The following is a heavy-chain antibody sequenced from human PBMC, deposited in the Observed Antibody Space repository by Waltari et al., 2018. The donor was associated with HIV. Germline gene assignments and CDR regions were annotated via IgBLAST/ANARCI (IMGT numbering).Heavy chain of an antibody. Sequence: EVQLVESGGGPVKPGGSLRLSCRASGFTFNSYSLNWVRQAPGKGVEWISSISSSGTFTHYVDSVKGRFTIARDNANKSVYLQMNSLRAEDTAVYYCARDSRDNSWSLNFFDPWGQGTLVTVSS. CDR1: GFTFNSYS. D-gene: IGHD6-13*01. V-gene: IGHV3-21*01. CDR2: ISSSGTFT. CDR3: ARDSRDNSWSLNFFDP. J-gene: IGHJ5*02.